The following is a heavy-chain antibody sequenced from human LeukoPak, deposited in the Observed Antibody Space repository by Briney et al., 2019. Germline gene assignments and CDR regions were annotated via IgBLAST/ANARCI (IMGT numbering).Heavy chain of an antibody. V-gene: IGHV3-7*01. J-gene: IGHJ4*02. CDR3: AKQRYGGEDY. CDR2: IKQDGSEK. D-gene: IGHD3-16*01. CDR1: GFTFSSYW. Sequence: GGSLRLSCAASGFTFSSYWMSWVRQAPGKGLEWVANIKQDGSEKYYVDSLKGRFIISRDNAKNSLYLQMNSLRAEDTAVYYCAKQRYGGEDYWGQGTLSPSPQ.